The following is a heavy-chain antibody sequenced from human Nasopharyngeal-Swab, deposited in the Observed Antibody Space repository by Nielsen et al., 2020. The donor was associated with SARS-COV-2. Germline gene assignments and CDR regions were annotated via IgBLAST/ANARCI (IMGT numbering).Heavy chain of an antibody. D-gene: IGHD3-22*01. J-gene: IGHJ4*02. CDR2: INAGNGNT. Sequence: ASVKVSCKASGYTFTSYAMHWVRQAPGQRLEWMGWINAGNGNTKYSQKFQGRVTITRDTSATTAYMELSSLRSEDAAVYYCAFVSYDSSGYYYSYWGQGALVT. V-gene: IGHV1-3*01. CDR1: GYTFTSYA. CDR3: AFVSYDSSGYYYSY.